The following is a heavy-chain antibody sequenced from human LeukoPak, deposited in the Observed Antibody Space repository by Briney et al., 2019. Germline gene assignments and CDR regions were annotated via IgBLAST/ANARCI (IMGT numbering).Heavy chain of an antibody. CDR3: ARDYLSEGYFDY. CDR1: GFTFSSSA. Sequence: GGSLRLSCAASGFTFSSSAMHWVRQAPGKGLEWVAVISYDGSNKYYADSVKGRFTISRDNSKNTLYLQMNSLRAEDTAVYYCARDYLSEGYFDYWGQGTLVTVSS. V-gene: IGHV3-30-3*01. J-gene: IGHJ4*02. CDR2: ISYDGSNK.